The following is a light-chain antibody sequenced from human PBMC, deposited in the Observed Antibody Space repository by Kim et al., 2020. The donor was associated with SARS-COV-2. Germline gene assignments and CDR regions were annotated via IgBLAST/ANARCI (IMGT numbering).Light chain of an antibody. CDR1: QGISNY. J-gene: IGKJ2*01. Sequence: DIQLTQSPSFLSASVGDSVTITCRARQGISNYLVWYQQKPGKAPKLLIYAASTLQSGVPSRFSGSGSGTEFSLTINTLKPEDVATYYCQESDRYPSYPYTFRQGTK. CDR3: QESDRYPSYPYT. V-gene: IGKV1-9*01. CDR2: AAS.